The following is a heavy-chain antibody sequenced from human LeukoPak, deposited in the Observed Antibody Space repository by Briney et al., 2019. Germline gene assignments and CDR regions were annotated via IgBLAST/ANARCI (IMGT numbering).Heavy chain of an antibody. CDR1: GYTFTSYG. J-gene: IGHJ6*03. Sequence: ASVKVSCKASGYTFTSYGISWVRQAPGQGLEWMGWISAYNGNTNYAQKLQGRVTVNTDTSTSTAYMELRSLRSDDTAVYYCAREGANCRSTSCYGGAGYYYYMDVWGKGTTVTISS. CDR3: AREGANCRSTSCYGGAGYYYYMDV. D-gene: IGHD2-2*01. CDR2: ISAYNGNT. V-gene: IGHV1-18*01.